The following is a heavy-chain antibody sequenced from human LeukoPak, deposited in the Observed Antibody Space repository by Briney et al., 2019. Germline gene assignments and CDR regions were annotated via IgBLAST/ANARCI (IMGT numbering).Heavy chain of an antibody. Sequence: PGVSLRLSCAASGFTFSSYSMNWVRQAPGKGLEWVSSISSSSSYIYYADSVKGRFTISRDNAKNSLYLQMNSLRAEDTAVYYCARDLDGDYAFDIWGQGTMVTVSS. D-gene: IGHD4-17*01. V-gene: IGHV3-21*01. CDR2: ISSSSSYI. CDR3: ARDLDGDYAFDI. CDR1: GFTFSSYS. J-gene: IGHJ3*02.